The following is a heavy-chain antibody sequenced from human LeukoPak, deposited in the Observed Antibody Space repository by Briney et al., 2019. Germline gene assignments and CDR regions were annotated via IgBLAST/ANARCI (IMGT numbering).Heavy chain of an antibody. D-gene: IGHD2-15*01. V-gene: IGHV3-21*04. CDR3: ARVMVVAATPNYYFDY. J-gene: IGHJ4*02. CDR1: GFTFSSYS. Sequence: GGSLRRSCAASGFTFSSYSMNWVRQAPGKGLEWVSSISSSSSYTNYADSVKGRFTISRDNAKNSLYLQMNSLRAEDTAVYYCARVMVVAATPNYYFDYWGQGTLVTVSS. CDR2: ISSSSSYT.